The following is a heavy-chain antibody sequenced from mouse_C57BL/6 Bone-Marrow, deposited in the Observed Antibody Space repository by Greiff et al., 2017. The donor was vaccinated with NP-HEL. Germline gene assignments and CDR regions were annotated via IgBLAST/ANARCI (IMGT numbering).Heavy chain of an antibody. D-gene: IGHD4-1*01. V-gene: IGHV1-81*01. Sequence: QVHVKQSGAELARPGASVKLSCKASGYTFTSYGISWVKQRPGQGLEWIGEIYPRSGNTYYNEKFKGKATLTADKSSSTAYMELRSLTSEDSAVYFCSRLGAYCFDYWGQGTTLTVSS. CDR2: IYPRSGNT. CDR3: SRLGAYCFDY. J-gene: IGHJ2*01. CDR1: GYTFTSYG.